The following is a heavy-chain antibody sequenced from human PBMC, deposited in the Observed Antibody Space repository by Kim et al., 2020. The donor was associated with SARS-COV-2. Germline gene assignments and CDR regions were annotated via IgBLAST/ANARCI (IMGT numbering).Heavy chain of an antibody. D-gene: IGHD4-17*01. Sequence: ASVKVSCKASGYTFTRYGISWVRQAPGQGLEWLGWVGAYNGDTNYAQNLQGRVTLTTDTSTSTAFLELRSLRSDDTAVYFCARDRGYGDDTFDYWGQGTL. V-gene: IGHV1-18*01. CDR3: ARDRGYGDDTFDY. J-gene: IGHJ4*02. CDR2: VGAYNGDT. CDR1: GYTFTRYG.